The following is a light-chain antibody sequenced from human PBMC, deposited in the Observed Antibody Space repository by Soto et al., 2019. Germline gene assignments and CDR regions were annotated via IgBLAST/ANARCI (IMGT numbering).Light chain of an antibody. J-gene: IGLJ2*01. V-gene: IGLV2-23*02. CDR3: CSYAASNTLI. Sequence: QSALPQPASVSGSPGQSITISCTGTSSNVGSYDLVSWYQQHPGKAPKLLIYEVTKRPSGVSNRFSGSKSGNTASLTISGLQAEDEADYACCSYAASNTLIFGGGTKLTVL. CDR2: EVT. CDR1: SSNVGSYDL.